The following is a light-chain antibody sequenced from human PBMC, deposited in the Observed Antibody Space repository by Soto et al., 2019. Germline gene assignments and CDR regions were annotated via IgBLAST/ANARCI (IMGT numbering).Light chain of an antibody. CDR3: QQYDDYSWKT. Sequence: DIQMTQSPSTLSASVGDRVTITCRASQSVGSWLAWYQQRPGKAPRLLIYDASSLDSGVPARFSGSGSGTEFTLTVSSLQPDDFATYYCQQYDDYSWKTFGQGTKVDIK. CDR2: DAS. CDR1: QSVGSW. J-gene: IGKJ1*01. V-gene: IGKV1-5*01.